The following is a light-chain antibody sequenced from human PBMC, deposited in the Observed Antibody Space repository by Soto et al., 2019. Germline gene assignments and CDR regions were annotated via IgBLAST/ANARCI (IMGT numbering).Light chain of an antibody. V-gene: IGLV2-14*03. CDR3: SAYAGSNNFV. Sequence: QSVLTQPASVSDSPGQSITISCTGTSSDVGGSNFVSWYQQHPGKPPKLIIYDVANRPSGVSNRFSGSKSGNTASLTVSGLQTEDEADYYCSAYAGSNNFVFGSGTKLTVL. CDR2: DVA. CDR1: SSDVGGSNF. J-gene: IGLJ1*01.